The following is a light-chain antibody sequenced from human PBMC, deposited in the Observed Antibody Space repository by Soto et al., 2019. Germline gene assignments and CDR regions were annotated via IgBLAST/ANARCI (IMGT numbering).Light chain of an antibody. V-gene: IGLV2-14*01. CDR2: EVS. Sequence: QSALTQPASLSGSPGQSIPISCTGTSSDVGGYHYVSWYQQHPGKAPKVMIYEVSNRPSGVSNRFSGSKSGNTASLTISGLQAEDEADYYCSSYTSSSTLYVFGTGTKVTVL. CDR3: SSYTSSSTLYV. J-gene: IGLJ1*01. CDR1: SSDVGGYHY.